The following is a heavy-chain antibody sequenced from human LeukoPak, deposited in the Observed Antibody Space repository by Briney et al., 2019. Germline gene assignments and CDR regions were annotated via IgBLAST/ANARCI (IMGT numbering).Heavy chain of an antibody. J-gene: IGHJ4*02. Sequence: GGSLRLSCAASGFTFSSYSMNWDRQAPGKGLEWVSYISSDSTTIYYADSVKGRFTISRDNAKNSLYLQMNSLRDEDTAVYYCGRGRAYWGQGTLVSVSS. CDR2: ISSDSTTI. CDR3: GRGRAY. V-gene: IGHV3-48*02. CDR1: GFTFSSYS.